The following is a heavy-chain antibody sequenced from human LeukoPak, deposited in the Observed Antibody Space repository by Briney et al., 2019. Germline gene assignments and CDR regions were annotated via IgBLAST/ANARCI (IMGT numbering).Heavy chain of an antibody. V-gene: IGHV3-48*01. CDR2: ITSSSSTI. CDR1: GFTFSNYN. D-gene: IGHD5-18*01. CDR3: ARVWDGYSGEDY. Sequence: GGSLRLSCAASGFTFSNYNMIWVRQAPGKGRECISYITSSSSTIHYADSVKGRFTISRDNAKKSLYLQMNSLRAEDTAVYYCARVWDGYSGEDYWGQGTLVTVSS. J-gene: IGHJ4*02.